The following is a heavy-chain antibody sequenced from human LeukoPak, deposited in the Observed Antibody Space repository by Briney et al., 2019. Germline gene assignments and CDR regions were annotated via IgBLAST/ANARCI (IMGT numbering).Heavy chain of an antibody. J-gene: IGHJ4*02. CDR2: MRSRAYGETT. D-gene: IGHD5-12*01. CDR1: GFTSGDYT. CDR3: TNDIADN. Sequence: GGSLRLSCTASGFTSGDYTLSWVRQAPGEGLEWVGFMRSRAYGETTEYAASVKGRFTISRDDSKSSGYLQMNSLKSDDTALYYCTNDIADNWGQGTLVTVSS. V-gene: IGHV3-49*04.